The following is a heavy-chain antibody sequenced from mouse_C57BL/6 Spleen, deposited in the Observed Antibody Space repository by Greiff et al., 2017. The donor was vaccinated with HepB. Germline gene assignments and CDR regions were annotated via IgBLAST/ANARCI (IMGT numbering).Heavy chain of an antibody. D-gene: IGHD1-1*01. CDR2: IDPETGGT. V-gene: IGHV1-15*01. CDR1: GYTFTDYE. CDR3: TREGIYYYGSSYSAWFAY. J-gene: IGHJ3*01. Sequence: QVQLQQSGAELVRPGASVTLSCKASGYTFTDYEMHWVKQTPVHGLEWIGAIDPETGGTAYNQKFKGKAILTADKSSSTAYMELRSLTSEDSAVYYCTREGIYYYGSSYSAWFAYWGQGTLVTVSA.